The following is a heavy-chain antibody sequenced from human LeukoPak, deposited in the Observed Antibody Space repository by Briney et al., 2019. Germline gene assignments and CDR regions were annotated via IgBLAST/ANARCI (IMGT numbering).Heavy chain of an antibody. Sequence: GGSLILSCAASGFTFSSYSMNWVRQAAGEWLGWVSYISSSSSTINYADSVKGRFTISRDNAKNSLYLQMNSLRDEDTAVYYCAREGGNFDWLEKSLWGQGTLVTVSS. V-gene: IGHV3-48*02. J-gene: IGHJ4*02. CDR1: GFTFSSYS. CDR3: AREGGNFDWLEKSL. D-gene: IGHD3-9*01. CDR2: ISSSSSTI.